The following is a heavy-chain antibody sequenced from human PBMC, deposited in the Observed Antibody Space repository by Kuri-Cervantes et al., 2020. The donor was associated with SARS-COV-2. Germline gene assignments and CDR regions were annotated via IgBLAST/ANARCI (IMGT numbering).Heavy chain of an antibody. Sequence: GGSLRLSCEASGFTTTDYWMNWVRQAPGKGLEWVAHSHRGEGSEGYADSVKGRFTISRDNAKSTVHLQMNSLRAEDTAVYYCARGEHYYDSSGYYSRDYWGQGTLVTVSS. J-gene: IGHJ4*02. V-gene: IGHV3-74*01. D-gene: IGHD3-22*01. CDR1: GFTTTDYW. CDR2: SHRGEGSE. CDR3: ARGEHYYDSSGYYSRDY.